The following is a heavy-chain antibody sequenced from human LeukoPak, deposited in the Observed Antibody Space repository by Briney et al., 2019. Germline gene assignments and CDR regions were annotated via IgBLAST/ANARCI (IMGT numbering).Heavy chain of an antibody. Sequence: GGSLRLSCAASGFTFSSYGMHWVRQAPGKGLEWVAVIWYDGSNKYYADSVKGRFTISRDNSKNTLYLQMNSLRAEDTAVYYCAKLAAAADVAFDIWGQGTMVTVSS. CDR2: IWYDGSNK. D-gene: IGHD6-13*01. CDR3: AKLAAAADVAFDI. J-gene: IGHJ3*02. V-gene: IGHV3-33*06. CDR1: GFTFSSYG.